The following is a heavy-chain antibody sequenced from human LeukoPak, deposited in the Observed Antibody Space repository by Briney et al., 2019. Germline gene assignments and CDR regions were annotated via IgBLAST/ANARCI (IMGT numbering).Heavy chain of an antibody. V-gene: IGHV3-30-3*01. CDR2: ISHDGSNK. Sequence: PGRSLRLSCAASGFTFSSYAMHWVRQAPGKGLEWVAVISHDGSNKYYADSVKGRFTISGDNSKNTLYLQMNSLRAEDTAVYYCARERLGSSPVDIWGQGTMVTVSS. CDR3: ARERLGSSPVDI. CDR1: GFTFSSYA. D-gene: IGHD3-16*01. J-gene: IGHJ3*02.